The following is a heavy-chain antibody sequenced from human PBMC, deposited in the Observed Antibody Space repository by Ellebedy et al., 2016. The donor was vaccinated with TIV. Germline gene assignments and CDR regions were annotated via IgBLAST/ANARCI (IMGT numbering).Heavy chain of an antibody. V-gene: IGHV5-10-1*01. Sequence: GESLKISCRISGYRFTSYWVNWVRQMPGKGLEWMGRIDPSDSSTKYSPSFQGHVTISTDKSLNTAYLQCSSLKASDTAMNYCTGGIAAPNSPLWGNWGQGTPVTVSS. J-gene: IGHJ4*02. CDR3: TGGIAAPNSPLWGN. CDR2: IDPSDSST. D-gene: IGHD6-13*01. CDR1: GYRFTSYW.